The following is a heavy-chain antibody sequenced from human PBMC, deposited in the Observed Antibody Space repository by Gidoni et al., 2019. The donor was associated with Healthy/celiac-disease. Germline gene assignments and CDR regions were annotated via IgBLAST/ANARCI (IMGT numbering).Heavy chain of an antibody. CDR1: GFTFSSSA. CDR3: AKAWDYDFWSGYYPHYYYYYGMDV. J-gene: IGHJ6*02. CDR2: ISGSGGST. Sequence: EVQLLESGGGLVQPGGSLRLSCAASGFTFSSSAMSWVRQAPGKGLEWVSAISGSGGSTYYADSVKGRFTISRDNSKNTLYLQMNSLRAEDTAVYYCAKAWDYDFWSGYYPHYYYYYGMDVWGQGTTVTVSS. D-gene: IGHD3-3*01. V-gene: IGHV3-23*01.